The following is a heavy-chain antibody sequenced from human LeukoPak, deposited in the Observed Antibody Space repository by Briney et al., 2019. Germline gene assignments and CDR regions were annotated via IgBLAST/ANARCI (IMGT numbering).Heavy chain of an antibody. CDR2: ISYDGSNK. CDR1: GFTFSSYG. Sequence: GRSLRLSCAASGFTFSSYGMHWVRQAPGKGLEWVSVISYDGSNKYYADSVKGRFTISRDNSKNTLYLQMNSLRAEDTAVYYCAKDDYNWNLDYWGQGTLVTVSS. CDR3: AKDDYNWNLDY. V-gene: IGHV3-30*18. J-gene: IGHJ4*02. D-gene: IGHD1-1*01.